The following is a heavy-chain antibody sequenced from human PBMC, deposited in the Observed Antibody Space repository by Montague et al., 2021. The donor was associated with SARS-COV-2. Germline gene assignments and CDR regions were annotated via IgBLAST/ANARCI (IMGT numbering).Heavy chain of an antibody. V-gene: IGHV4-59*08. D-gene: IGHD2-15*01. CDR1: GGPISSFY. J-gene: IGHJ4*02. Sequence: SETLSLTCTVSGGPISSFYWSWFRQPPGKGLEWIGYISDSGSTNYNPSLTGRVTMSVDTSKNQFSLKVNSVTAADTAVYYCARHYSATLPAAYWGQGTLVTVSS. CDR3: ARHYSATLPAAY. CDR2: ISDSGST.